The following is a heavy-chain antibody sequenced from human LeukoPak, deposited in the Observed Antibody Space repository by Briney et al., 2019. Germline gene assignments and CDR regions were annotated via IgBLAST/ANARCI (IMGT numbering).Heavy chain of an antibody. J-gene: IGHJ5*02. CDR3: ARGKISRAVAGKNWFDP. CDR1: GYTFINHG. V-gene: IGHV1-2*02. CDR2: INPNSGGT. Sequence: ASVKVSCKASGYTFINHGISWVRQAPGQGLEWMGWINPNSGGTNYAQKFQGRVTMTRDTSISTAYMELSRLRSDDTAVYYCARGKISRAVAGKNWFDPWGQGTLVTVSS. D-gene: IGHD6-19*01.